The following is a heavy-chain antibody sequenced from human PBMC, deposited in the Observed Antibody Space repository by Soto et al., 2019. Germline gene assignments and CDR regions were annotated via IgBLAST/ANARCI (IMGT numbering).Heavy chain of an antibody. V-gene: IGHV1-2*02. D-gene: IGHD2-2*02. CDR1: GYTFSGDY. CDR2: INPNSGGT. J-gene: IGHJ6*02. Sequence: ASVKVSFKASGYTFSGDYIHWLRQAPGQGLEWMGWINPNSGGTNYAQKFQGRVTVTRDTPTSTAYMELSRLTSDDTAVYYCARSLTEGYCTITGCYTRPLYGMDVWGQGTTVTVSS. CDR3: ARSLTEGYCTITGCYTRPLYGMDV.